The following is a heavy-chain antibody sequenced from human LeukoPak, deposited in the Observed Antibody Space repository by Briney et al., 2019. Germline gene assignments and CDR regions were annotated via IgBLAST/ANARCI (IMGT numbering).Heavy chain of an antibody. J-gene: IGHJ4*02. D-gene: IGHD6-19*01. V-gene: IGHV3-15*01. Sequence: GGSLRLSCAASGFIFSNAYTKWVRQAPGKGLEWVGRIKSKTEGGTIDYAAPVKGRFTISRDDSKNMVYLQMNSLKTEDTAVYYCTTDAGYSSGWYNYWGQGILVTVSS. CDR2: IKSKTEGGTI. CDR1: GFIFSNAY. CDR3: TTDAGYSSGWYNY.